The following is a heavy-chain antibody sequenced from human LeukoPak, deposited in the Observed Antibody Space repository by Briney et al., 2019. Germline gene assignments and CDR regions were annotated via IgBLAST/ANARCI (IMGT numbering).Heavy chain of an antibody. Sequence: GGSLRLSCAASGFTVSSNYMSWVRQAPGKGLEWVSVIYSGGSTYYADSVKGRFTISRDNSKNTLYLQMNSLRAEDTAVYYYARDSRYYGMDVWGQGTTVTVSS. CDR3: ARDSRYYGMDV. CDR2: IYSGGST. J-gene: IGHJ6*02. CDR1: GFTVSSNY. V-gene: IGHV3-66*01.